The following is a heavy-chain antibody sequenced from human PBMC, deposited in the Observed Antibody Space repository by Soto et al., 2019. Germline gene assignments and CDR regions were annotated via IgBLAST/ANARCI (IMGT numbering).Heavy chain of an antibody. CDR1: GFTFSSYA. CDR3: AKFGMATTKRSPPYYIDY. J-gene: IGHJ4*02. CDR2: ISGSGGGT. Sequence: LGLSCAASGFTFSSYAMSWVRQAPWKGLEWVSSISGSGGGTYYADSVKGRFTFSRDNSKNTLYLQMNSLRAEDTAVYYCAKFGMATTKRSPPYYIDYWGQGALVTVSS. D-gene: IGHD1-1*01. V-gene: IGHV3-23*01.